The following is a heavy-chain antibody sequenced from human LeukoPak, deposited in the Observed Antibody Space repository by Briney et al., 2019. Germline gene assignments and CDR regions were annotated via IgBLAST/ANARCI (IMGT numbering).Heavy chain of an antibody. V-gene: IGHV3-7*01. CDR1: GFNISNSW. CDR2: IKEDGSET. Sequence: GGSLRLSCAASGFNISNSWMNWVRQAPGKGLEWVANIKEDGSETYYGDSVKGRFIISRDNTENSLHIQLNSLRADDTAVYYCALAAGGGFYNWGQGTLVAVSS. J-gene: IGHJ4*02. CDR3: ALAAGGGFYN. D-gene: IGHD6-25*01.